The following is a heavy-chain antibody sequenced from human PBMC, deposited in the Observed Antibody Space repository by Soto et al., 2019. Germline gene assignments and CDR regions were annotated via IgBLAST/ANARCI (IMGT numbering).Heavy chain of an antibody. D-gene: IGHD3-3*02. CDR1: GYTFSVYH. CDR3: AKELQRGIDG. Sequence: QVHLVQSGAEVKQPEASVKVSCKASGYTFSVYHMHWVRQAPGQGLEWMGWVHPNSGGTNYAQSFEGRGTKNRDKSINPDYLGLSRLTSEDTAGYYCAKELQRGIDGWGQGTTVTVSS. V-gene: IGHV1-2*02. J-gene: IGHJ6*02. CDR2: VHPNSGGT.